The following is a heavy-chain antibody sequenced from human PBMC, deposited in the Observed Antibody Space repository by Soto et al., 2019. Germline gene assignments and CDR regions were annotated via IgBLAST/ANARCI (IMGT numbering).Heavy chain of an antibody. V-gene: IGHV3-48*01. CDR2: ISSSSSTI. CDR1: GFSLSPYT. J-gene: IGHJ6*02. Sequence: GGSLRLSCAASGFSLSPYTMNWVRQAPGKGLEWVSSISSSSSTIYYADSVKGRLTISRDNAKNSLYLQMNSLRAEDTAVYYCARDPGYSSSWYFNYYYYYGMDVWGQGTTVTVSS. D-gene: IGHD6-13*01. CDR3: ARDPGYSSSWYFNYYYYYGMDV.